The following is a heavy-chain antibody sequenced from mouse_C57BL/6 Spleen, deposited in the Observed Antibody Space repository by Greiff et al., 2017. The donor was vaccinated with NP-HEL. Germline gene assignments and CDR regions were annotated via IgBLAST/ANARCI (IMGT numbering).Heavy chain of an antibody. CDR3: ARERGVYYDYDNYFDY. V-gene: IGHV3-5*01. CDR1: GISITTGNYR. Sequence: VQLKESGPGLVKPSQTVFLTCTVTGISITTGNYRWSWIRQFPGNKLEWIGYIYYSGTITYNPSLTSRTTITRDTPKNQFFLEMNSLTAEDTATYYCARERGVYYDYDNYFDYWGQGTTLTVSS. D-gene: IGHD2-4*01. CDR2: IYYSGTI. J-gene: IGHJ2*01.